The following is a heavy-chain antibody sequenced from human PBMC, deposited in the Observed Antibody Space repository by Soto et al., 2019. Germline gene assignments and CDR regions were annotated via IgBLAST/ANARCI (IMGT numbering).Heavy chain of an antibody. J-gene: IGHJ4*02. D-gene: IGHD2-2*01. V-gene: IGHV3-15*01. Sequence: GVSLRVSYAAAGFTFGDHAVTWVRQAPGKGLEWVGRIKSKTEGGTTDHAAPVKGRFTISRDNSKNTLYLQMSSLRAEDTAVYYCAKRKYCPSTTCFDYWGQGTLVTVSS. CDR1: GFTFGDHA. CDR3: AKRKYCPSTTCFDY. CDR2: IKSKTEGGTT.